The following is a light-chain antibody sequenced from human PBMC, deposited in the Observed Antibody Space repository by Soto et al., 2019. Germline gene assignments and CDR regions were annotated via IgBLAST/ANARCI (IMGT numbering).Light chain of an antibody. CDR3: SSFTSSSTYV. CDR2: EVS. CDR1: SNDIGGYNY. V-gene: IGLV2-14*01. Sequence: QSVLTQPASVSGSSGQSITISCTGTSNDIGGYNYVSWFQQHPGKAPKLMIFEVSNRPSGVSDRFSGSKSGNTASLTISGLRAEDEAYYYCSSFTSSSTYVFGPGTKVTVL. J-gene: IGLJ1*01.